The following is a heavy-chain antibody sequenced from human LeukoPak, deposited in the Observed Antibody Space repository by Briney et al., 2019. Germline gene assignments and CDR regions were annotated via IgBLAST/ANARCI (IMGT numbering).Heavy chain of an antibody. CDR2: IYYSGST. CDR3: ARGGFGYDSSGYSVDY. CDR1: GGSISSYY. J-gene: IGHJ4*02. Sequence: SETLSLTCTVSGGSISSYYWSWIRQPPGKGLEWIGYIYYSGSTNYNPSLKSRVTISVDTSKNQFSLKLSSVTAADTAVYYCARGGFGYDSSGYSVDYWGQGTLVAVSS. D-gene: IGHD3-22*01. V-gene: IGHV4-59*01.